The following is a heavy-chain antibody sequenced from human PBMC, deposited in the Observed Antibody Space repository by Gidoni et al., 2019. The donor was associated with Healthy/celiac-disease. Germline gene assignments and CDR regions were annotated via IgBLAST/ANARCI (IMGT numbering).Heavy chain of an antibody. CDR2: ISYDGSNK. D-gene: IGHD6-6*01. J-gene: IGHJ6*02. CDR1: GFTFSSYG. CDR3: AKGEYSSSSGVTPPIKYYYYYGMDV. V-gene: IGHV3-30*18. Sequence: QVQLVESGGGVVQHGMSLILSCAASGFTFSSYGMHRVPQAPVKGLEWVAVISYDGSNKYYADSVKGRFTISRDNSKNTLYLQMNSLRAEDTAVYYCAKGEYSSSSGVTPPIKYYYYYGMDVWGQGTTVTVSS.